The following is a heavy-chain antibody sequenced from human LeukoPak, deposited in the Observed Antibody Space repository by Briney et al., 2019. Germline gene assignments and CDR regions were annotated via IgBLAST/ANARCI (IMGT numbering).Heavy chain of an antibody. CDR3: AKGDSGSYLSPQTFDP. CDR1: GFTFSSYG. D-gene: IGHD1-26*01. V-gene: IGHV3-30*18. Sequence: GGSLRPSCAASGFTFSSYGMHWVRQAPGKGLEWVAVISYDGSNKYYADSVKGRFTISRDNSKNTLYLQMNSLRVEDTAVYYCAKGDSGSYLSPQTFDPWGQGTLVTVSS. J-gene: IGHJ5*02. CDR2: ISYDGSNK.